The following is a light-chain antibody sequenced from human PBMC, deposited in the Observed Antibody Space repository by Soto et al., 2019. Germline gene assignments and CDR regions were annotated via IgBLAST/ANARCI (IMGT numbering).Light chain of an antibody. V-gene: IGKV3-15*01. CDR2: GAS. J-gene: IGKJ2*01. CDR1: QSVSSN. CDR3: QQYNNWPLYT. Sequence: EIVMTQSPATLSVSPGERATLSCWASQSVSSNLAWYQQKPGQAPRLLIYGASTRATGIPARFSGSGSGTNFTLTISSLQSEDFAVYYCQQYNNWPLYTFGQGTKLEIK.